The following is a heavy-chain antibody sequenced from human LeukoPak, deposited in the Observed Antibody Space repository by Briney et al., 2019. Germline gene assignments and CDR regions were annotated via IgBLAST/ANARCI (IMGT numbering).Heavy chain of an antibody. J-gene: IGHJ5*02. CDR1: GGSISSGGYY. CDR2: IYYSGST. CDR3: ARGRYGDYGRDWFYP. D-gene: IGHD4-17*01. V-gene: IGHV4-31*03. Sequence: SETLSLTCTVSGGSISSGGYYWSWIRQHPGKGLEWIGYIYYSGSTYYNPSLKSRVTISVDTSKNQFSLKLSSVTAADTAVYYGARGRYGDYGRDWFYPWGQGTLVTVSS.